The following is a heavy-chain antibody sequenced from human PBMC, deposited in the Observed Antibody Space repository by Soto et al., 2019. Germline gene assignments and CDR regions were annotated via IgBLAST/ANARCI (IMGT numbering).Heavy chain of an antibody. V-gene: IGHV3-23*01. CDR1: GFTFSTYA. J-gene: IGHJ4*02. CDR2: FTGGGRT. Sequence: PGWSLRLSCEASGFTFSTYAMGWVRQAPGKGLEWVSTFTGGGRTFYADFVKGRFTISRDNSRNTLYLQMNSLRADDTAVYYCAKGNQGSDWGQGTLVTVSS. CDR3: AKGNQGSD.